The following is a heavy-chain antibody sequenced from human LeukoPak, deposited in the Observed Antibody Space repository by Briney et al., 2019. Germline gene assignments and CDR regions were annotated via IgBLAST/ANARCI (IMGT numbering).Heavy chain of an antibody. CDR1: GGTFSSYA. CDR2: IIPIFGTA. CDR3: ARGGGRYCSSTSCYYYGMDV. J-gene: IGHJ6*04. D-gene: IGHD2-2*01. V-gene: IGHV1-69*01. Sequence: SVKVSRKASGGTFSSYAISWVRQAPGQGLEWMGGIIPIFGTANYAQKFQGRVTITADESTSTAYMELSSLRSEDTAVYYCARGGGRYCSSTSCYYYGMDVWGKGTTVTVSS.